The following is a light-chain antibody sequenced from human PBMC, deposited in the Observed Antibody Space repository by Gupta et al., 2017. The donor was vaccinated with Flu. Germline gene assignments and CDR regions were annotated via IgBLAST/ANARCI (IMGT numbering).Light chain of an antibody. CDR3: QQSYSYPFT. Sequence: TGDRVTIPCRASQGISSYLAWYQQKPGKAPKLLIYAASTVQSGVPSRFSGRGSGTDFTLTISCLQSEDFATYYCQQSYSYPFTFGPGTKVDI. CDR2: AAS. CDR1: QGISSY. J-gene: IGKJ3*01. V-gene: IGKV1-8*01.